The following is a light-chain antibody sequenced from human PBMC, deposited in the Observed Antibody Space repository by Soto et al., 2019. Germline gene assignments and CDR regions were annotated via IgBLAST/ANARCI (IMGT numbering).Light chain of an antibody. J-gene: IGKJ1*01. V-gene: IGKV3-20*01. CDR3: QQYGSSPPT. CDR2: GAS. CDR1: QSVSSSY. Sequence: EIVLTQSPGTLSLSPGERDTLSCSASQSVSSSYLAWYQQKPGQAPRLLIYGASSRATGIPDRFSGSGSGTDFTLTISRLEPEDVAVYYCQQYGSSPPTFGQGTKVEIK.